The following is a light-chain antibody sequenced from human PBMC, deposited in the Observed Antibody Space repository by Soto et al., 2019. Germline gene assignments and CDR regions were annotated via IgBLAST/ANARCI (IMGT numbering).Light chain of an antibody. CDR2: GAS. J-gene: IGKJ4*01. Sequence: EIVMTQSPATLSVSPGERATLSCRASQSISSSYLAWYQQKPGQAPRLLIYGASTRATGIPARFSGSGSGTEFTLTISNLQSEDFAVDYCQQDNNWPPLTFGGGTKVEIK. CDR1: QSISSSY. CDR3: QQDNNWPPLT. V-gene: IGKV3-15*01.